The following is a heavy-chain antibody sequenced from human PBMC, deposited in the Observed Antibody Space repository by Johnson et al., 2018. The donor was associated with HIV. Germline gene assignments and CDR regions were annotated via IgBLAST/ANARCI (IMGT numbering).Heavy chain of an antibody. D-gene: IGHD2-8*01. CDR1: GFTFDNYA. CDR2: INWNGGST. CDR3: ARVGEYCINGVCYTWAFDI. Sequence: VQLVESGGGVVRPGGSLRLSCAASGFTFDNYAMSWVRQAPGKGLEWVSGINWNGGSTGYADSVKGRLTISRDNAKNSLYLQMNSLRAEDTALYYCARVGEYCINGVCYTWAFDIWGQGTMVTVSS. V-gene: IGHV3-20*04. J-gene: IGHJ3*02.